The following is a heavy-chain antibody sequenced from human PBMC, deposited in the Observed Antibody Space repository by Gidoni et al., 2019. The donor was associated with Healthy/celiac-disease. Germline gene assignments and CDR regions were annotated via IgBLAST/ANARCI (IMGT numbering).Heavy chain of an antibody. CDR2: ISYDGSNK. Sequence: QVQLVESGGGVVQPGRSLRLSCAASGFTFSSYAMHWVRQAPGKGLEWVAVISYDGSNKYYADAVKGRFTISRDKSKNTLYLQMNSLRAEDTAVYYCARVPSGYVRYYYYGMDVWGQGTTVTVSS. J-gene: IGHJ6*02. D-gene: IGHD5-12*01. CDR1: GFTFSSYA. CDR3: ARVPSGYVRYYYYGMDV. V-gene: IGHV3-30*04.